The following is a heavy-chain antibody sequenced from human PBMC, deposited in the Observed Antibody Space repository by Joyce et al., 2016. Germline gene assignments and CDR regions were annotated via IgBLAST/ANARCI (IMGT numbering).Heavy chain of an antibody. J-gene: IGHJ4*02. Sequence: QVHLVESGGGVFQHGRSLRLSCAGSGFNFYSYSMFWVRQAPGKGLEVGAVMSNDGSSISHADSVKGRFTISRDNSKSTLYLRMNSLRPDDTAVYYCARSVGNWLHTFENWGQGTLVTVSS. CDR1: GFNFYSYS. V-gene: IGHV3-30-3*01. D-gene: IGHD1-1*01. CDR2: MSNDGSSI. CDR3: ARSVGNWLHTFEN.